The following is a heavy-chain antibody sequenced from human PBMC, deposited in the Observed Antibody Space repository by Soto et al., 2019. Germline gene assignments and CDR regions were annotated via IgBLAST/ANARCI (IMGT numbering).Heavy chain of an antibody. J-gene: IGHJ6*02. CDR3: ARSSGVLEDYYYYGMDV. CDR2: ISAYNGNT. D-gene: IGHD3-22*01. Sequence: ASVKVSCKASGYTFTSYGISWVRQAPGQGLEWMGWISAYNGNTNYAQKLQGRVTMTTDTSTSTAYMELRSLRSDGTAVYYCARSSGVLEDYYYYGMDVWGQGPWVTVSS. V-gene: IGHV1-18*01. CDR1: GYTFTSYG.